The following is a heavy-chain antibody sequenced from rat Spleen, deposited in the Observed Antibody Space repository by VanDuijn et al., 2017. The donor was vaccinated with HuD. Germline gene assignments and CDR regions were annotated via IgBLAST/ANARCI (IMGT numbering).Heavy chain of an antibody. CDR1: GFSLINYN. J-gene: IGHJ2*01. CDR3: ARDDPPYGYTSK. V-gene: IGHV2-30*01. D-gene: IGHD1-9*01. CDR2: IWGDGST. Sequence: QVQLKESGPGLVQPSQTLSLTCTVSGFSLINYNMHWVRQPTGKGLEWMGIIWGDGSTAYNSVLKSRLSISRDTSKSQVFLKMSSLKTEDTATFYCARDDPPYGYTSKWGQGVMVTVSS.